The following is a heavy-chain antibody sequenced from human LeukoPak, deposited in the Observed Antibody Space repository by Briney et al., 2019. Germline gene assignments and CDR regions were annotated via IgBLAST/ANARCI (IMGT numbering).Heavy chain of an antibody. CDR3: ARERSSGYNDAFDI. V-gene: IGHV1-18*01. J-gene: IGHJ3*02. CDR1: GYTFTTYG. CDR2: ISAYNGNT. D-gene: IGHD3-22*01. Sequence: ASVKVSCKASGYTFTTYGISWVRQAPGQGLEWMAWISAYNGNTNYAQNLQGRFTMTTDTSTTTAYMELRSLRSEDTAVYYCARERSSGYNDAFDIWGQGTMVTVSS.